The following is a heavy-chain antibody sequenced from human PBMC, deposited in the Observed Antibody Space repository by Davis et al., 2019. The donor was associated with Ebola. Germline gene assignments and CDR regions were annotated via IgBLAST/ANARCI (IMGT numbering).Heavy chain of an antibody. D-gene: IGHD5-12*01. CDR2: ISGSGSTI. CDR3: ARGGIVASIKYYFDY. Sequence: GESLKISCAASGFTFSSCEMTWLRQAPGMWLEWVSYISGSGSTIFYADSVKGRFTISRDNAKNSLYLQMNSLRAEDTAVYYCARGGIVASIKYYFDYWGQGTLVTVSS. CDR1: GFTFSSCE. J-gene: IGHJ4*02. V-gene: IGHV3-48*03.